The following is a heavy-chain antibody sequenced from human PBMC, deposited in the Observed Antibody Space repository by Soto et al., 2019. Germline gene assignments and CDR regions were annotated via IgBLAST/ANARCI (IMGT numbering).Heavy chain of an antibody. J-gene: IGHJ6*02. CDR3: ARDRERVTVNGGIALGAMEV. V-gene: IGHV3-7*03. Sequence: EVQLVESGGDLVQPGGSLRLSCAASGFTFNSYWMTWVRQAPGKGLEWVANVKPDGSATFYAVSLKGRFTISRDNANNTVSLQMHSLRADDTAVYYCARDRERVTVNGGIALGAMEVGGHGTTVTVSS. CDR2: VKPDGSAT. CDR1: GFTFNSYW. D-gene: IGHD3-22*01.